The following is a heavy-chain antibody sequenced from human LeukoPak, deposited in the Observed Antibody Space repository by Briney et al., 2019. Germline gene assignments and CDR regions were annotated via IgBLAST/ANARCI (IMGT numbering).Heavy chain of an antibody. Sequence: GASVKVSCKASGYTFTSYAIHWVRQAPGQRLEWMGWINAGNGDTKYSQNFQGRVIITRDTSATTAYMELSSLRSEDTAVYYCARESPQRSGYSYPHWGQGTLVTVSS. J-gene: IGHJ4*02. D-gene: IGHD5-18*01. V-gene: IGHV1-3*01. CDR3: ARESPQRSGYSYPH. CDR2: INAGNGDT. CDR1: GYTFTSYA.